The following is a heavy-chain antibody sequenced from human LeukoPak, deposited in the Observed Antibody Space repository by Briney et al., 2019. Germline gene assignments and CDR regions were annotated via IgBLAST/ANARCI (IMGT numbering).Heavy chain of an antibody. CDR2: INPNSGGT. Sequence: ASVKVSCKASGYTFTGYYMHWVRQAPGQGLEWMGRINPNSGGTNYAQKFQGRVTITADKSTSTAYMELSSLRSEDTAVYYCARDEVGRVGATWGQGTLVTVSS. D-gene: IGHD1-26*01. J-gene: IGHJ5*02. V-gene: IGHV1-2*06. CDR3: ARDEVGRVGAT. CDR1: GYTFTGYY.